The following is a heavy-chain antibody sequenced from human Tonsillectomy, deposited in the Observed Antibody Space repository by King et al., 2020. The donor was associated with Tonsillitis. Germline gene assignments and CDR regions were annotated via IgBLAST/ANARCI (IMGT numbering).Heavy chain of an antibody. D-gene: IGHD2-15*01. CDR3: ARARVVAVEFVY. CDR2: INSDGSST. J-gene: IGHJ4*02. CDR1: GFIFRSYW. Sequence: VQLVESGGGLVQPGGLLRLSCAASGFIFRSYWMHWVRQAPGKGLVWVSRINSDGSSTSSADSVKGRFTISSDNAKNTLYLQMNSLRAEDTAVYYCARARVVAVEFVYWGQGTLVTVSS. V-gene: IGHV3-74*01.